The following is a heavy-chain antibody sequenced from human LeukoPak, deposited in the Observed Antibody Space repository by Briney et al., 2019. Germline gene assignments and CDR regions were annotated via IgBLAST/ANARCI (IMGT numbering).Heavy chain of an antibody. CDR3: ARDPLGQAPYFDY. D-gene: IGHD7-27*01. CDR2: IYYIGST. J-gene: IGHJ4*02. Sequence: NPSETLSLTCTVSGGSISSYYWNWIRQPPGKGLEWIGYIYYIGSTNYNPSLKSRVTISLDTSKNQFSLRLSSVTAADTAVYYCARDPLGQAPYFDYWGQGTLVTVSS. V-gene: IGHV4-59*01. CDR1: GGSISSYY.